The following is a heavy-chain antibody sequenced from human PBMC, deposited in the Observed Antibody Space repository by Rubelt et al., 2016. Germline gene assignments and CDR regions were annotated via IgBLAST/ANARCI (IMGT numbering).Heavy chain of an antibody. CDR2: INPTSGGT. CDR3: ARDKVAGAIDF. V-gene: IGHV1-2*02. Sequence: QVQLVQSGAEVKKPGSSVKVSCKASGGTFSSYAISWVRQAPGQGLEWMGGINPTSGGTNYARKFQGRVTMTSDTSNSPAYMELSRLGSDDTAMYYWARDKVAGAIDFWGQGTLVTVSS. D-gene: IGHD6-19*01. J-gene: IGHJ4*02. CDR1: GGTFSSYA.